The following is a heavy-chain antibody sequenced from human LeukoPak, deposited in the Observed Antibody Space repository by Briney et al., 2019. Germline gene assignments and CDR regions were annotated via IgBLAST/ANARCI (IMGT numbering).Heavy chain of an antibody. CDR1: GGTFSSYA. D-gene: IGHD4-17*01. V-gene: IGHV1-69*01. CDR2: IIPIFGTA. Sequence: GSSVKVSCKASGGTFSSYAISWVRQAPGQGLEWMGGIIPIFGTANYAQKFQGRVTITADESTSTAYMELSSLRSEDTAVYYCARALGYGDSTGYFDYWGQGTLVTVSS. CDR3: ARALGYGDSTGYFDY. J-gene: IGHJ4*02.